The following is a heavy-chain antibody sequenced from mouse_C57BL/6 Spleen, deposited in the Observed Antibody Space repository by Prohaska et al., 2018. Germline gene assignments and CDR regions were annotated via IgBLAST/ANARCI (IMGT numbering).Heavy chain of an antibody. CDR3: ARWAATVVGRDWYFDV. D-gene: IGHD1-1*01. CDR2: INPSNGGT. J-gene: IGHJ1*03. V-gene: IGHV1-53*01. Sequence: SVKLSCKASGYTFTSYWMHWVKQRPGQGLEWIGNINPSNGGTNYNEKCKSKATLTVDKSSSTAYMQRSSLTSEDSAVYYCARWAATVVGRDWYFDVWGTGTTVTVSS. CDR1: GYTFTSYW.